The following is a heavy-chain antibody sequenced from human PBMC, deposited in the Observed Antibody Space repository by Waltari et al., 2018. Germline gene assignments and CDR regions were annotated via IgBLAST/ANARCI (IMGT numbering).Heavy chain of an antibody. J-gene: IGHJ5*02. D-gene: IGHD4-17*01. CDR2: MFNGGIT. V-gene: IGHV4-39*01. CDR3: ARHGYSGGWFDP. CDR1: GASISSSNYY. Sequence: QLQLQESGPGLVKPSETLSLTCGVSGASISSSNYYWGWIRQPPGKGLEWIGSMFNGGITYYNPSLKSRVTISVDTSKNQFSLRLNSVTAADTAIYYCARHGYSGGWFDPWGQGTLVTVSS.